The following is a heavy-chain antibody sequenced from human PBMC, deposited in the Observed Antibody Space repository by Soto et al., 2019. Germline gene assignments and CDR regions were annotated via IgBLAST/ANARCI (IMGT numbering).Heavy chain of an antibody. CDR3: AKSLQQWLVIDY. Sequence: EVQLLESGGGLVQPGGSLRLSCAASGFTFSSYAMSWVRQAPWKGLEWVSAISGSGGSTYYADSVKGRFTISRDNSKNTLYLQMNSLRAEDTAVYYCAKSLQQWLVIDYWGQGTLVTVSS. CDR1: GFTFSSYA. CDR2: ISGSGGST. V-gene: IGHV3-23*01. J-gene: IGHJ4*02. D-gene: IGHD6-19*01.